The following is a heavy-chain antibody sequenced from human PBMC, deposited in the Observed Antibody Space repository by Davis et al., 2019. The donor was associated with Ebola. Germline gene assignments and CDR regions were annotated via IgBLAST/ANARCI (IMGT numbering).Heavy chain of an antibody. Sequence: SETLSLTCAVSGGSISSSNWWSWVRQPPGKGLEWIGYIYYSGSTNYNPSLKSRVTISVDTSKNQFSLKLSSVTAADTAVYYCARESPPLHQGPIGLPPGTLLQEHLWG. CDR3: ARESPPLHQGPIGLPPGTLLQEHL. CDR2: IYYSGST. V-gene: IGHV4-4*02. J-gene: IGHJ6*01. CDR1: GGSISSSNW.